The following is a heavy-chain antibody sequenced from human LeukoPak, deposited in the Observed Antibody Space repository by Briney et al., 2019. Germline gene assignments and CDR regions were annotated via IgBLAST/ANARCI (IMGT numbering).Heavy chain of an antibody. V-gene: IGHV3-23*01. Sequence: PGGSLRLSCAASGFTFSSYGMSWLRQAPGKSLEWVSSISGSAGNTYYADSVKGRFIISRDNSKNTLYLQMNSLTAVDTAICCCAKVASSCYCDWGQGTLVTVSS. J-gene: IGHJ4*02. CDR3: AKVASSCYCD. CDR1: GFTFSSYG. CDR2: ISGSAGNT. D-gene: IGHD2-15*01.